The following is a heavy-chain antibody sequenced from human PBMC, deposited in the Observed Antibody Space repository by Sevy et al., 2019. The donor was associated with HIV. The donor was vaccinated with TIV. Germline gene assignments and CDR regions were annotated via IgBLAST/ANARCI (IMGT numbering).Heavy chain of an antibody. V-gene: IGHV4-39*01. J-gene: IGHJ6*02. CDR1: GGSISSSSYY. D-gene: IGHD2-15*01. CDR2: IYYSGST. Sequence: SETLSLTCTVSGGSISSSSYYWGWIRQPPGKGLEWIGSIYYSGSTYYNPSLKSRVTISVDTSTNQFALKLSTVTAADTAVYYCARPRDSHCGNPGDVWGQGTTVTVSS. CDR3: ARPRDSHCGNPGDV.